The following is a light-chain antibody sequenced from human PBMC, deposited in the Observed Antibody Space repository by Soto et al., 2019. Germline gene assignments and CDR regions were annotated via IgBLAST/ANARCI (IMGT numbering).Light chain of an antibody. CDR1: QSGSSY. CDR2: EAS. CDR3: QQYEILPLT. V-gene: IGKV3-11*01. Sequence: IVLTQSPATLSLSPGERATLSCRASQSGSSYLAWYQQKPGQAPRLLIYEASDRATGIPARFSGSGSATDFTLTISRLEPEDFATYYCQQYEILPLTFGQGTRLEIK. J-gene: IGKJ5*01.